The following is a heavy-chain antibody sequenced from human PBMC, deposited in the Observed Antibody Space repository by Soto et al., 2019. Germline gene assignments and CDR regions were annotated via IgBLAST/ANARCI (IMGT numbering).Heavy chain of an antibody. CDR3: ARGLDIVVVVAAQAPDDAFDI. D-gene: IGHD2-15*01. CDR2: ISSSSSYI. CDR1: GSTFSSYS. V-gene: IGHV3-21*01. J-gene: IGHJ3*02. Sequence: GGSLRLSCASSGSTFSSYSMNWVRQAPGKGLEWVSSISSSSSYIYYADSVKGRFTISRDNAKNSLYLQMNSLRAEDTAVYYCARGLDIVVVVAAQAPDDAFDIWGQGTMVTVSS.